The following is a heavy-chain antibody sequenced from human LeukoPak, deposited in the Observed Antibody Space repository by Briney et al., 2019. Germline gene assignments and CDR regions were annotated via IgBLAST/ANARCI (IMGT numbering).Heavy chain of an antibody. D-gene: IGHD3-22*01. CDR2: ISGSGGST. CDR3: AKPWSSGYWWGNFDY. CDR1: GFTFSSYA. J-gene: IGHJ4*02. V-gene: IGHV3-23*01. Sequence: GGSLRLSCAASGFTFSSYAMSWVRQAPGKGLEWVSAISGSGGSTYYADSVKGRFTISRDNSKNTLYLQMNSLRAEDTAVYYCAKPWSSGYWWGNFDYWGQGTLVTVSS.